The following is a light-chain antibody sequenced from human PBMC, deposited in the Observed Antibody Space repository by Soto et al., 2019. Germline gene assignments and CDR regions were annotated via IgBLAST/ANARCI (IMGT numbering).Light chain of an antibody. Sequence: EIVLTQSPGTLSLFPGERATLSCRATQSVNSDYLAWYQQKPGQAPRLLIYIASRRATGIPDTFSGSGSGTDFTLTINRLEPEDFAVYYCQQYGTSPWTFGQGTKVEIK. V-gene: IGKV3-20*01. CDR2: IAS. CDR1: QSVNSDY. J-gene: IGKJ1*01. CDR3: QQYGTSPWT.